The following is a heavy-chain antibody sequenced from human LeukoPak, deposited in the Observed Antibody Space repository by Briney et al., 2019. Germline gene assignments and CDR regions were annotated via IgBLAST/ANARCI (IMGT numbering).Heavy chain of an antibody. CDR3: ARDRGVSGSYYNV. CDR1: GFTFSSYG. V-gene: IGHV3-30*02. D-gene: IGHD3-10*01. CDR2: IRYDGSNK. Sequence: TGGSLRLSCAASGFTFSSYGMHWVRQAPGKGLEWVAFIRYDGSNKYYADSVKGRFTISRDNSKNTLYLQMNSLRAEDTAVYYCARDRGVSGSYYNVWGQGTLVTVSS. J-gene: IGHJ4*02.